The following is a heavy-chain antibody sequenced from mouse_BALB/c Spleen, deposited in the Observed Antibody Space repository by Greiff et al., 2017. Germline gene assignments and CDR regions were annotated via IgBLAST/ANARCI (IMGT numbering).Heavy chain of an antibody. J-gene: IGHJ4*01. CDR1: GYTFTSYW. CDR2: INPSTGYT. CDR3: ARANWDDAMDY. Sequence: VKLQESGAELAKPGASVKMSCKASGYTFTSYWMHWVKQRPGQGLEWIGYINPSTGYTEYNQKFKDKATLTADKSSSTAYMQLSSLTSEDSAVYYCARANWDDAMDYWGQGTSVTVSS. V-gene: IGHV1-7*01. D-gene: IGHD4-1*01.